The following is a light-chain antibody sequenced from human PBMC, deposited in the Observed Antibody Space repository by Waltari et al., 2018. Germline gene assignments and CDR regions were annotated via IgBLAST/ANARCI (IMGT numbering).Light chain of an antibody. V-gene: IGKV4-1*01. CDR2: WAS. Sequence: DIVMTQSPDSLAVSLGERATINCKSSQSVLHSSNNKNYLAWYQQKPGQPPKLLIYWASTRESGVPDRFSGSGSGTDFTLTISSLQDEDVAVYYCQQYYSTCQFGQGTKVEIK. J-gene: IGKJ1*01. CDR1: QSVLHSSNNKNY. CDR3: QQYYSTCQ.